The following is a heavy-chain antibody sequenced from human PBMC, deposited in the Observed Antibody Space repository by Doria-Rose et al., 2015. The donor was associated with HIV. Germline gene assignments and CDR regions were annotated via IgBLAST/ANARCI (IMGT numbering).Heavy chain of an antibody. CDR1: GGSISSSNW. CDR3: ARDLGIQLWLGY. V-gene: IGHV4-4*02. CDR2: IYHSGNT. Sequence: QVQLQESGPGLVKPSGTLSLTCAVSGGSISSSNWWSWVRQPPGKGLEWIGQIYHSGNTNYNPSLKSRVTISADKSKNQFSLKLTSVTAADTAVYHCARDLGIQLWLGYWGQGTLVTVSS. D-gene: IGHD5-18*01. J-gene: IGHJ4*02.